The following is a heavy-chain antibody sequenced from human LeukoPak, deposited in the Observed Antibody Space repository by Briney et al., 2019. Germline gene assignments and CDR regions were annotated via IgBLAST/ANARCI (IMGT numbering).Heavy chain of an antibody. CDR1: GGSFSGYY. CDR3: ARVAGRWLPARYFDY. Sequence: PSETLSLTCAVYGGSFSGYYWSWIRQPPGKGLEWIGYIYYSGSTNYNPSLKSRVTISVDTSKNQFSLKLSSVTAADTAVYYCARVAGRWLPARYFDYWGQGTLVTVSS. CDR2: IYYSGST. V-gene: IGHV4-59*01. J-gene: IGHJ4*02. D-gene: IGHD5-24*01.